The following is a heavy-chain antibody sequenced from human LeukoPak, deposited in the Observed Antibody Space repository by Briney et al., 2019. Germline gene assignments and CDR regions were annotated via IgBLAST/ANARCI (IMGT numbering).Heavy chain of an antibody. Sequence: PGGSLRLSCAASGFTFSSYWMSWVRQAPGEGLEWVAKINRDGTEKAYVDSVRGRFTISRDNSKNTLYLQMNSLRAEDTAVYYCAKDDYDSTWGQGTLVTVSS. D-gene: IGHD3-22*01. CDR3: AKDDYDST. CDR2: INRDGTEK. J-gene: IGHJ5*02. CDR1: GFTFSSYW. V-gene: IGHV3-7*01.